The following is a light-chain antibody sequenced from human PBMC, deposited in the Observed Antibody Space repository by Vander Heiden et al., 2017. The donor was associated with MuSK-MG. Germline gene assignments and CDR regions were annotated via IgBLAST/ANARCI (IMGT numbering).Light chain of an antibody. CDR1: QSVSSN. Sequence: EIVMTQSPATLSVSPGERATLPCRASQSVSSNLAWYHQKPGQAPRLLIYGASTRATGIPARFSGSGSGTEFTLTISSLQSEDFAVYYCQQYNNWPLFGGGTKVEIK. CDR2: GAS. J-gene: IGKJ4*01. CDR3: QQYNNWPL. V-gene: IGKV3-15*01.